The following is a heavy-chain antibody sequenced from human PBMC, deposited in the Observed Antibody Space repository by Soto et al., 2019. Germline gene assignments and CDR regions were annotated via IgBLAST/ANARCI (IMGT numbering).Heavy chain of an antibody. CDR2: INPNSGGT. CDR1: GYTFTDYY. J-gene: IGHJ4*02. V-gene: IGHV1-2*06. Sequence: ASVKVSCKASGYTFTDYYIRWVRQAPGPGLEWMGRINPNSGGTNYAQKFQGRVTMTRDTSISTAYMELSSLRSDDTAFYYCARYNGSGSFDYWGQGSLVTVSS. D-gene: IGHD3-10*01. CDR3: ARYNGSGSFDY.